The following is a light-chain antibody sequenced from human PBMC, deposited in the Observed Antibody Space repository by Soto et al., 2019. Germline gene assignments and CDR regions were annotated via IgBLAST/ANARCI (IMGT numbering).Light chain of an antibody. V-gene: IGKV1-17*01. CDR2: GTS. CDR3: LQHETYPRT. Sequence: GDRVSITCRASQGIRNNLGWYQQRPGKAPKRLIYGTSNLQTGVPSRFSGSGYGTEFTLTISSLQPEDFATDYCLQHETYPRTFGQGTKVDIK. CDR1: QGIRNN. J-gene: IGKJ1*01.